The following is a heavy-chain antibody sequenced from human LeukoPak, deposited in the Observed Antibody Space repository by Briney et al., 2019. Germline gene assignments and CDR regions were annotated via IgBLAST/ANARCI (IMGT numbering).Heavy chain of an antibody. CDR1: DYSISSGYF. J-gene: IGHJ4*02. D-gene: IGHD5-12*01. CDR3: ARLSVAYDPYYFDF. Sequence: SETLSLTCTVTDYSISSGYFWGWIRQPPGTGLEWIGMIFHGGNTYYNPFLESRVTLSKDTSKNQFSLRLTSMTAADTAIYYCARLSVAYDPYYFDFWGQGTLVAVSS. CDR2: IFHGGNT. V-gene: IGHV4-38-2*02.